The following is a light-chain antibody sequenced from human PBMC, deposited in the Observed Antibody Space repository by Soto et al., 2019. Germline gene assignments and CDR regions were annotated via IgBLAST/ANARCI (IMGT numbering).Light chain of an antibody. CDR3: RSFTGGSTYV. J-gene: IGLJ1*01. V-gene: IGLV2-14*01. Sequence: QSALTQPASVSGSPGQSITISCTGTSSDVGGYKYVSWYQQHPGKAPKLMIYDVTNRPSGVYNRFSGSNSGHTASLTIPGLPAEDEAYYYCRSFTGGSTYVFGTGTKLTV. CDR1: SSDVGGYKY. CDR2: DVT.